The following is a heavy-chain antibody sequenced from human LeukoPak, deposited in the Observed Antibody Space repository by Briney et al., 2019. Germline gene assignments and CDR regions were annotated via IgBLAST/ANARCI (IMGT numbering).Heavy chain of an antibody. J-gene: IGHJ4*02. D-gene: IGHD1-26*01. CDR1: SASFSGYC. Sequence: SQTLSLTCAVDSASFSGYCWTWVSQPPGKGREWLGEMNDSGSTNYNPSLKSLVTISVDKPKNQFSLKPSSVTAADTAVYYCARLMAPGAPYFDYWGQGTLVTVSS. V-gene: IGHV4-34*01. CDR3: ARLMAPGAPYFDY. CDR2: MNDSGST.